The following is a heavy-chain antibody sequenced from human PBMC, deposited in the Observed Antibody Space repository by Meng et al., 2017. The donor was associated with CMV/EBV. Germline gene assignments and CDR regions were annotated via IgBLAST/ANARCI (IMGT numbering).Heavy chain of an antibody. V-gene: IGHV3-30*02. CDR2: IRYDGSNK. CDR1: GFTFSSYG. Sequence: GGSLRLSCAASGFTFSSYGMHWVRQAPGKGLEWVAFIRYDGSNKYYADSVKGRFTISRDNSKNTLYLQMNSLRAEDTAVYYCAREVYEALFASPGDAFDIWGQGTMVTVSS. J-gene: IGHJ3*02. CDR3: AREVYEALFASPGDAFDI. D-gene: IGHD3-3*01.